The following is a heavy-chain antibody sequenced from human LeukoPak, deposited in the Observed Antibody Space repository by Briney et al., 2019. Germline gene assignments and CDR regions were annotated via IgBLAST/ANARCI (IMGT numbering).Heavy chain of an antibody. D-gene: IGHD3-10*01. V-gene: IGHV4-31*02. CDR3: ARGNYASAYWFDP. Sequence: SETLSLTCTVSGGSIRSGGYYWGWIRQHPGKGLEWIGYIYYSGSTYYNPSLKSRVTISVDTSKSQFSLKLNSVTAADTAVYYCARGNYASAYWFDPWGQGALVTVSS. J-gene: IGHJ5*02. CDR2: IYYSGST. CDR1: GGSIRSGGYY.